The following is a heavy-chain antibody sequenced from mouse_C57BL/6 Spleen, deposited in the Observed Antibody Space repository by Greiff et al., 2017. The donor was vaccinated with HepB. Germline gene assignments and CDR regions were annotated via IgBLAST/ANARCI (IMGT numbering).Heavy chain of an antibody. Sequence: EVQLQESGPGLVKPSQSLSLTCSVTGYSITSGYYWNWIRQFPGNKLEWMGYISYDGSNNYNPSLKNRISITRDTSKNQFFLKLNSVTTEDTATYYCARGVLRSPAGNYFDYWGQGTTLTVSS. CDR1: GYSITSGYY. CDR2: ISYDGSN. V-gene: IGHV3-6*01. J-gene: IGHJ2*01. D-gene: IGHD1-1*01. CDR3: ARGVLRSPAGNYFDY.